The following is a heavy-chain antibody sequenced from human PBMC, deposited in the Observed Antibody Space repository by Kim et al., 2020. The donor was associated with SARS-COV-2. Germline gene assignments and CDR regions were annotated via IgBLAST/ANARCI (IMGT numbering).Heavy chain of an antibody. CDR3: AFSRGLKSYVYNFDY. J-gene: IGHJ4*02. D-gene: IGHD3-16*01. V-gene: IGHV1-69*13. CDR2: IIPIFITT. CDR1: GGTFSSYA. Sequence: SVKVSCKASGGTFSSYAISWVRQAPGQGLEWMGGIIPIFITTNYAQKFQGRVTITADESTSTAYMELSSLRSEDTAVYYCAFSRGLKSYVYNFDYWGQGTLVTVSS.